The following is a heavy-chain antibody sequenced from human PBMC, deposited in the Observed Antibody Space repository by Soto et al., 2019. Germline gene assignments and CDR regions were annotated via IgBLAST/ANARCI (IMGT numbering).Heavy chain of an antibody. CDR1: GGSISSSSYY. J-gene: IGHJ5*02. V-gene: IGHV4-39*01. CDR2: LEYSGST. CDR3: ARTSGSDSSGPENWFDP. Sequence: SATLSLTCTVSGGSISSSSYYWGWIRQPQGKGLEWIGSLEYSGSTSYNPSLKSRVTISVDTSKNQFSLKLSSVTAADTAVYYCARTSGSDSSGPENWFDPRGQGTLVTVSS. D-gene: IGHD6-19*01.